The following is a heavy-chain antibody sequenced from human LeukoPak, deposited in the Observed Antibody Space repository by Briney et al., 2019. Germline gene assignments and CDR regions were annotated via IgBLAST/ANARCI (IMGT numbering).Heavy chain of an antibody. Sequence: GGSLRLSCAASGFTFDDYGMTWVRQAPGKGLEWVSSISTSSIYIYYADSVKGRFTISRDNAKNSLYLQMNSLRAEDTAVYYCARLYDGSAYHADHFDYWGQGTLVIVSS. CDR2: ISTSSIYI. CDR1: GFTFDDYG. D-gene: IGHD3-22*01. CDR3: ARLYDGSAYHADHFDY. V-gene: IGHV3-21*01. J-gene: IGHJ4*02.